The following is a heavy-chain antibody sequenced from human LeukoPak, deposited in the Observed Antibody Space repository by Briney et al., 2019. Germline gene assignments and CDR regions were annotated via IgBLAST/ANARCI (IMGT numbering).Heavy chain of an antibody. Sequence: GGSLRLSCAASGFTFSDYYMSWIRQAPGKGLEWVSYISSSSSYTNYADSVKGRFTISRDSAKNSLYLQMNSLRAEDTAVYYCARDGGYCSGGSCYSLFDYWGQGTLVTVSS. J-gene: IGHJ4*02. D-gene: IGHD2-15*01. CDR2: ISSSSSYT. V-gene: IGHV3-11*06. CDR1: GFTFSDYY. CDR3: ARDGGYCSGGSCYSLFDY.